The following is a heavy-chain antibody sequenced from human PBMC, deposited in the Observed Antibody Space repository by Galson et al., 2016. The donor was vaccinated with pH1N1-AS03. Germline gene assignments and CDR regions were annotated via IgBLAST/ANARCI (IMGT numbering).Heavy chain of an antibody. Sequence: SLRLSCAASGFTLGDSAMHWVRQGPGKGLEWVSGISWNSGAIAYADSVKGRFTVSRDNAKNFLYLQMDSLKPGDTALYYCVKDRLSGGADVWGKGTTVTVSS. CDR3: VKDRLSGGADV. D-gene: IGHD2-15*01. CDR1: GFTLGDSA. V-gene: IGHV3-9*01. CDR2: ISWNSGAI. J-gene: IGHJ6*03.